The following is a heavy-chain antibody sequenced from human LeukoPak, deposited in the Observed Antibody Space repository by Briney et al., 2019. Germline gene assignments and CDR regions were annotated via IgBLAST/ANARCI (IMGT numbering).Heavy chain of an antibody. CDR2: ISSSSSTI. J-gene: IGHJ4*02. D-gene: IGHD2-15*01. CDR1: GFTFSSYS. CDR3: ARDDVVVVAADFDY. Sequence: GGSLRLSCAASGFTFSSYSMNWVRQAPGKGLEWVSYISSSSSTIYYADSVKGRFTISRDNAKNSLYLQMNSLRAEDTAVYYCARDDVVVVAADFDYRGQGTLVTVSS. V-gene: IGHV3-48*01.